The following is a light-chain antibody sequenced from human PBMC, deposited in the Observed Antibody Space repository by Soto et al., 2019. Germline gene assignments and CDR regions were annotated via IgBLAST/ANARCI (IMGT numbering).Light chain of an antibody. CDR3: QQYGTSFFT. CDR2: GAS. J-gene: IGKJ4*01. Sequence: EIVLTQSPGTLSLSPVERATISCMASQSVPSGYVAWFQQKSGQAPRLLIYGASTRATGIPDRFSGSGSGTDFTLTISRLEPEDFAVYFCQQYGTSFFTFGGGTKVDIK. V-gene: IGKV3-20*01. CDR1: QSVPSGY.